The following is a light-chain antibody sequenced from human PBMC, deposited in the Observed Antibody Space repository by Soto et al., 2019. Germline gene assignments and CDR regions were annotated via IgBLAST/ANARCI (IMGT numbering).Light chain of an antibody. Sequence: EIVMTQAPATLSLSPGERAALSCRASQSINSELAWSQQKPGQPPRLLIYGASTRATGVPARFTGSESGSEFTLTNSGLQSEDFAVYYCQQGHNWPLTFGQGTRLAI. CDR1: QSINSE. J-gene: IGKJ2*01. CDR2: GAS. CDR3: QQGHNWPLT. V-gene: IGKV3-15*01.